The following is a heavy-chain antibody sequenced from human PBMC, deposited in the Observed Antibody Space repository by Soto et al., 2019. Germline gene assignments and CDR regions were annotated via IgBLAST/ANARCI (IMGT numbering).Heavy chain of an antibody. D-gene: IGHD4-17*01. CDR1: GASISKSGYY. CDR2: IYYSVST. V-gene: IGHV4-31*11. J-gene: IGHJ4*02. CDR3: ERSRGVTKTRRPYYFHS. Sequence: QVQLQESGPGLVNPSQTLSLTCAVSGASISKSGYYWSWIRPSQGKALEWIGYIYYSVSTVSNPSLKSRVSISLDTSKNQLSLKLPSVTVADTAVYYCERSRGVTKTRRPYYFHSWGQGTLVAVSS.